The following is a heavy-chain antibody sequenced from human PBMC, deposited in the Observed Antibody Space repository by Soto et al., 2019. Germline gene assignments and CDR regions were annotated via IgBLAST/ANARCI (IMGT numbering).Heavy chain of an antibody. D-gene: IGHD5-18*01. Sequence: QAQLVESGGGVVQPGGSLRLSCEGSGFSFDSYGLHWVRQAPGKGLEWVALITSDGSDTRYGTSVRGRFTVSRDNSKSSLYLQVNSLRGEATGVYYCARRTSMVREGYHGCDPWGQGTLVTVST. CDR2: ITSDGSDT. CDR3: ARRTSMVREGYHGCDP. J-gene: IGHJ5*02. V-gene: IGHV3-30*03. CDR1: GFSFDSYG.